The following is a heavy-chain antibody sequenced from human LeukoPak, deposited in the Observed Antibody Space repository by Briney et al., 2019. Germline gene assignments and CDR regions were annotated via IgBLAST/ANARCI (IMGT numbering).Heavy chain of an antibody. J-gene: IGHJ4*02. CDR2: MNPNSGNT. D-gene: IGHD1-26*01. V-gene: IGHV1-8*01. CDR1: GYTFTSYD. Sequence: ASVNVSCKASGYTFTSYDINWVRQATGQGLEWMGWMNPNSGNTGYAQKFQGRVTMTRNTSISTAYMELSSLRSEDTAVYYCAREAVGAIGGYFDYWGQGTLVTASS. CDR3: AREAVGAIGGYFDY.